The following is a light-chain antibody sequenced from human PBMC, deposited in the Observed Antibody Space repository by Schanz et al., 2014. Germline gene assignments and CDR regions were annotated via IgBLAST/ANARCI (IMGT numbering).Light chain of an antibody. CDR3: QHYSNYPLT. J-gene: IGKJ4*01. Sequence: EIVLTQSPGTLSLSPGERATLSCRASQSVNGRFLAWYQQKPGQAPRLLIYNASKRATGIPDRFSGSGSGTDFTLSISRLEPEDFAVYYCQHYSNYPLTFGGGTKVEIK. CDR2: NAS. CDR1: QSVNGRF. V-gene: IGKV3-20*01.